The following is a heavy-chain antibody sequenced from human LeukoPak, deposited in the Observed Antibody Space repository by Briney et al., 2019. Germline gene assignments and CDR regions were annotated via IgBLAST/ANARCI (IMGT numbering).Heavy chain of an antibody. J-gene: IGHJ4*02. CDR3: AKEIEASGPFDY. D-gene: IGHD6-13*01. CDR2: IYSGGRT. Sequence: PGGSLRLSCAASGFTVISNYMGWVRQAPGKGLEWVSVIYSGGRTYYADSVKGRFTISRDNSNNTLYLQMNSLRAEDTAVYYCAKEIEASGPFDYWGQGTLVTVSS. CDR1: GFTVISNY. V-gene: IGHV3-53*01.